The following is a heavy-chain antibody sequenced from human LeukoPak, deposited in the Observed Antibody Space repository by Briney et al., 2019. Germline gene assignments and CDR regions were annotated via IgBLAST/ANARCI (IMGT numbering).Heavy chain of an antibody. Sequence: GASVKVSCKASGYTFTSYGISWVRQAPGQGLEWMGWISAYNGNTNYAQKLQGRVTMTTDTSTSTVYMELRSLRSDDTAVYYCARGFPIAAAGTWGDYWGQGTLVTVSS. J-gene: IGHJ4*02. D-gene: IGHD6-13*01. CDR3: ARGFPIAAAGTWGDY. CDR2: ISAYNGNT. CDR1: GYTFTSYG. V-gene: IGHV1-18*01.